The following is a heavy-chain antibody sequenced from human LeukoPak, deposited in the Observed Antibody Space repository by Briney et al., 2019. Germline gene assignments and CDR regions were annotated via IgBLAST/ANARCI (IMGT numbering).Heavy chain of an antibody. CDR2: ISSSSSYI. Sequence: GGSLRLYCAASGFTFISYSMNWVRQAPGKGLEWVSSISSSSSYIYYADSVKGRFTISRDNSKNTLYLQMNSLRAEDTAVYYCAKAPPLGLDYWGQGTLVTVSS. V-gene: IGHV3-21*01. D-gene: IGHD7-27*01. CDR3: AKAPPLGLDY. CDR1: GFTFISYS. J-gene: IGHJ4*02.